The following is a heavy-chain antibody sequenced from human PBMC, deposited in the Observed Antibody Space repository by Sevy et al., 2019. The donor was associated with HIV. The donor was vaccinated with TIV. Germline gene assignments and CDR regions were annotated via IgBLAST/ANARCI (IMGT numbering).Heavy chain of an antibody. J-gene: IGHJ4*02. Sequence: GESLKISCAASGFTVSSNYMSWVRQAPGKGLEWVSVIYSGGSTYYADSVKGRLTISRDNSHNTLYLQLNSLRAEDTAVYYCARERSAYCTGGVCSHYFDYWGQGTLVTVSS. V-gene: IGHV3-53*01. CDR2: IYSGGST. CDR1: GFTVSSNY. CDR3: ARERSAYCTGGVCSHYFDY. D-gene: IGHD2-8*02.